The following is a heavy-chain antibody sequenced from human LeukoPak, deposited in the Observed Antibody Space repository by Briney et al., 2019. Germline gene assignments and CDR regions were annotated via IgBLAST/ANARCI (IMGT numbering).Heavy chain of an antibody. CDR2: IYYSGST. D-gene: IGHD6-19*01. Sequence: SPTLSLTCTVSGGSISSYYWSWIRQPPGKGLEWIGYIYYSGSTNYNPSLKSRVTISVDTSKNQFSLKLSSVTAADTAVYYCARLYSSGWSNWFDPWGQGTLVTVSS. V-gene: IGHV4-59*08. CDR3: ARLYSSGWSNWFDP. CDR1: GGSISSYY. J-gene: IGHJ5*02.